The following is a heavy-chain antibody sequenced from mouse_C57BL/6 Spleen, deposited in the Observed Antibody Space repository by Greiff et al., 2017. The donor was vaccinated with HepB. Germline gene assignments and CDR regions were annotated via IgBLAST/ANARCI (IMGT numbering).Heavy chain of an antibody. CDR3: ARERGLGGRYFDY. J-gene: IGHJ2*01. Sequence: EVHLVESGGGLVKPGGSLKLSCAASGFTFSSYAMSWVRQTPEKRLEWVATISDGGSYTYYPDNVKGRFTISRDNAKNNLYLQMSHLKSEDTAMYYCARERGLGGRYFDYWGQGTTLTVSS. D-gene: IGHD4-1*01. V-gene: IGHV5-4*01. CDR1: GFTFSSYA. CDR2: ISDGGSYT.